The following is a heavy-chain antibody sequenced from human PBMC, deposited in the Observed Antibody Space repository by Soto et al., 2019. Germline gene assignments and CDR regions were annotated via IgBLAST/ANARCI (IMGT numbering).Heavy chain of an antibody. CDR3: ASLSGYIPDWYSFDS. CDR2: ISPKSGAI. V-gene: IGHV1-2*02. J-gene: IGHJ4*02. D-gene: IGHD3-9*01. CDR1: GYSLIDYY. Sequence: ASVKVSCKASGYSLIDYYTHWVRQAPGQGLEWMGRISPKSGAINYAQKFQGRVTLTWDTSLNTAYMELSSLRSDDTALYYCASLSGYIPDWYSFDSSGPGTLVTV.